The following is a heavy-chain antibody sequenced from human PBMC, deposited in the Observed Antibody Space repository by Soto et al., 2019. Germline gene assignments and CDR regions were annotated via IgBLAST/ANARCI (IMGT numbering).Heavy chain of an antibody. J-gene: IGHJ6*04. CDR3: ARERTEEPYYYDTGYYYYGMDV. V-gene: IGHV1-69*13. D-gene: IGHD3-22*01. CDR1: GGTFSSYA. Sequence: SVKVSCKASGGTFSSYAISWVRQAPGQGLEWMGGIIPIFGTANYAQKFQGRVTITADESTSTAYMELSSLRSEDTAVYYCARERTEEPYYYDTGYYYYGMDVWGEGTTVTVSS. CDR2: IIPIFGTA.